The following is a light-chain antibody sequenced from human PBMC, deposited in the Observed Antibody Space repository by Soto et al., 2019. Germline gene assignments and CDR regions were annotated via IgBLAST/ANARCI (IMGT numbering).Light chain of an antibody. CDR3: AAWDDSLNGSV. CDR1: SSNIGSNT. CDR2: SND. J-gene: IGLJ3*02. V-gene: IGLV1-44*01. Sequence: QSVLTQARSASGTPGQRVTISCSGSSSNIGSNTVTWYQQLPGTAPKLLIYSNDQRPSGVPDRFSGSKSGTSASLAIAGLQSEDEADYYCAAWDDSLNGSVFGGGTKLTVL.